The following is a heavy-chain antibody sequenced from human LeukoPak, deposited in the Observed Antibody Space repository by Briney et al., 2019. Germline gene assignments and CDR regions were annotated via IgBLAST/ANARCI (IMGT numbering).Heavy chain of an antibody. D-gene: IGHD3-22*01. Sequence: SETLSLTCTVSGGSISSYYWSWIRQPPGKGLEWIGYIYYSGSTNYNPSLKSRVTISVDTSKNQFSLKLSSVTAADTAVYYCARMQGYYDSSGYSFYPEYFQHWGQGTLVTVSS. CDR1: GGSISSYY. CDR3: ARMQGYYDSSGYSFYPEYFQH. V-gene: IGHV4-59*08. CDR2: IYYSGST. J-gene: IGHJ1*01.